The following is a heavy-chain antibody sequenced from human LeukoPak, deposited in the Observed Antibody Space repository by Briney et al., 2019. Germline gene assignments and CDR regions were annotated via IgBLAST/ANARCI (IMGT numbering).Heavy chain of an antibody. CDR2: RYYSGYT. V-gene: IGHV4-59*08. Sequence: PSETLSLTCTVSGGSISSYYWGWIRQPPGKGLEWIGYRYYSGYTNYNPSLKSRVTISVDTSKNQFSLKLSSVTAADTAVYYCARQTDSYYYDTTGYYPVGAFDIWGRGTMVTVSS. D-gene: IGHD3-22*01. J-gene: IGHJ3*02. CDR1: GGSISSYY. CDR3: ARQTDSYYYDTTGYYPVGAFDI.